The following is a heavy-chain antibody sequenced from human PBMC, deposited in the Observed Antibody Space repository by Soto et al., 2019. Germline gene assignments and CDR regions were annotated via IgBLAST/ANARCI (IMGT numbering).Heavy chain of an antibody. V-gene: IGHV3-53*01. CDR1: GFIVRSNY. CDR2: ISSGDDT. D-gene: IGHD6-13*01. CDR3: ARNSSPGGMDV. J-gene: IGHJ6*02. Sequence: GGSLRLSCAASGFIVRSNYMTWVRQAPGKGLEWVSVISSGDDTYYADSMKGRFTISRDNSKNEVYLQMDNLRVEDTAVYYCARNSSPGGMDVWGQGTTVTVSS.